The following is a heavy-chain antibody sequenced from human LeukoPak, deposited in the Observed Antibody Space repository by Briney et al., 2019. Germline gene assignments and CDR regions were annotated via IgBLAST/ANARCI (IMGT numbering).Heavy chain of an antibody. J-gene: IGHJ4*02. D-gene: IGHD5-18*01. CDR3: ARGLGVQLWLPFDN. V-gene: IGHV3-21*01. Sequence: GGSPRLSCTASGFAFNTYTMNWVRQAPGKGLEWVSSISGNSGFVYSADSLKGRFTVSRDNAKNSLYLQMSSLRAEDTAVYYCARGLGVQLWLPFDNWGQGTLVTVSS. CDR1: GFAFNTYT. CDR2: ISGNSGFV.